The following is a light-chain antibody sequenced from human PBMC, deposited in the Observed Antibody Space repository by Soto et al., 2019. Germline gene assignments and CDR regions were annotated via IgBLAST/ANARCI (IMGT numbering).Light chain of an antibody. V-gene: IGLV1-40*01. CDR2: GNS. CDR3: QSYDSSLSGSV. J-gene: IGLJ2*01. Sequence: QSVLKQPPSVSGAPGQRVTITCTGSSSNIGAGYDVNWYQQLPGTAPKLLIYGNSNRPSEVPDRFSGSKSGTSASLAITGLQSEYEADYYCQSYDSSLSGSVFCGGTKLTVL. CDR1: SSNIGAGYD.